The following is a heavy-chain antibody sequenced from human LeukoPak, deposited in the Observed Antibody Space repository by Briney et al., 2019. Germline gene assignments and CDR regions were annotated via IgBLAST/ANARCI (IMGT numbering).Heavy chain of an antibody. D-gene: IGHD3-10*01. CDR2: IIPIFGTA. CDR1: GGTFSSYA. CDR3: ARGAPLKRIIMVRGDANVFDN. J-gene: IGHJ3*02. V-gene: IGHV1-69*13. Sequence: SVKVSCKAAGGTFSSYAISWVRQAPGQGLEWMGGIIPIFGTANYAQKFQGRVTITADESTSTAYMELSSLRSEDTAVYYCARGAPLKRIIMVRGDANVFDNWGQGTMVTVSS.